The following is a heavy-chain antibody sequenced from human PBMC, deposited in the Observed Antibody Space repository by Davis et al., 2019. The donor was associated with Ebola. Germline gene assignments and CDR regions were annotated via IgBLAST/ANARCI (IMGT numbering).Heavy chain of an antibody. Sequence: MPSETLSLTCGVYGGSFSGYYWSWIRQPPGKGLEWIGEINHSGSTNYNPSLKSRVTISVDTSKNQFSLKLSSVTAADTAVYYCARVIRYYYYYGMDVWGQGTTVTVS. CDR3: ARVIRYYYYYGMDV. J-gene: IGHJ6*02. CDR1: GGSFSGYY. CDR2: INHSGST. D-gene: IGHD3-10*01. V-gene: IGHV4-34*01.